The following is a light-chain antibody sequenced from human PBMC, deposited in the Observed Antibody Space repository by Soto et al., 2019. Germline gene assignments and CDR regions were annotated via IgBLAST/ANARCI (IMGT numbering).Light chain of an antibody. CDR1: SSDVGAYNY. V-gene: IGLV2-11*01. Sequence: QSVLTQPRSVPGSPGQSATISCTGSSSDVGAYNYVSWYQHNTGKAPKLLIYDVNKRPSGVPDRSSGSKFGNTASLTISGLQADDEATFYCCSYAGSYDYVFGTGTKVTVL. CDR2: DVN. J-gene: IGLJ1*01. CDR3: CSYAGSYDYV.